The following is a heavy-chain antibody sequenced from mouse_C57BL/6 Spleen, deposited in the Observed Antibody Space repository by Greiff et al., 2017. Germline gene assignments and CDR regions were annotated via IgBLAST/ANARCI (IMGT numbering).Heavy chain of an antibody. Sequence: VQLQQSGAELVRPGTSVKVSCKASGYAFTNYLIEWVKQRPGQGLEWIGVINPGSGGTNYNEKFKGKATLTADKSSSTAYMQLSSLTSEDSAVYFCARGGAVWGQGTTLTVSS. CDR3: ARGGAV. V-gene: IGHV1-54*01. CDR1: GYAFTNYL. J-gene: IGHJ2*01. CDR2: INPGSGGT.